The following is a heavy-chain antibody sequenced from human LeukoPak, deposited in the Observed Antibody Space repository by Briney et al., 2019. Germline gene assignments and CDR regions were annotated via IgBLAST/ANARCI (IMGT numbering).Heavy chain of an antibody. V-gene: IGHV4-39*07. D-gene: IGHD5-18*01. CDR3: ARGRVYSSDY. CDR2: IYYSGST. Sequence: SETLSLTCTVSGGSISSSSYYWGWIRQPPGKGLEWIGSIYYSGSTYYNPSLKSRVTISVDTSKNQFSLKLSSVTAADTAVYYCARGRVYSSDYWGQGTLVTVSS. CDR1: GGSISSSSYY. J-gene: IGHJ4*02.